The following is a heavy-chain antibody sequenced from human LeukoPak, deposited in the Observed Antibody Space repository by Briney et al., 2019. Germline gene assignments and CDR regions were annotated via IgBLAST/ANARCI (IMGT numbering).Heavy chain of an antibody. CDR2: ISSSSSYI. D-gene: IGHD6-19*01. CDR3: ARGRAVAANNWFDP. CDR1: GFTFSSYS. J-gene: IGHJ5*02. V-gene: IGHV3-21*01. Sequence: PGGSLRLSCAASGFTFSSYSMNWVRQAPGKGLEWVSSISSSSSYIYYADSVKGRFTISRDNAKNSLYLQMNSLRAGDTAVYYCARGRAVAANNWFDPWGQGTLVTVSS.